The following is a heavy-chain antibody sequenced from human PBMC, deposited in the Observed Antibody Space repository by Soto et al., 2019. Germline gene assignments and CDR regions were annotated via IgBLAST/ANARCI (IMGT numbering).Heavy chain of an antibody. Sequence: EVQLVESGGGLVKPGGSLRLSCAASGFTFSSYSMNWVRQAPGKGLEWVSSISSSSSYIYYADSVKGRFTISRDNAKNSLYLQMNSLRAEDTAVYYCARDKSGSYFPRAFDYWGQGTLVTVSS. J-gene: IGHJ4*02. CDR2: ISSSSSYI. D-gene: IGHD1-26*01. CDR3: ARDKSGSYFPRAFDY. V-gene: IGHV3-21*01. CDR1: GFTFSSYS.